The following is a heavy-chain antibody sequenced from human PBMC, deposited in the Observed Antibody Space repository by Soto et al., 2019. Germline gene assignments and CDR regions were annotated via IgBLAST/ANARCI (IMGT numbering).Heavy chain of an antibody. CDR3: ARGGRDRGVTEY. D-gene: IGHD3-10*01. V-gene: IGHV3-33*01. CDR2: IWYDGSNK. Sequence: QVQLVESGGGVVQPGRSLRLSCAASGFTFSSYGMHWVRQAPGKGLEWVAVIWYDGSNKYYADSVKGRFTISRDNSKNTLYLQMNSLRAEDTAVYYCARGGRDRGVTEYWGQGTLVTVSS. J-gene: IGHJ4*02. CDR1: GFTFSSYG.